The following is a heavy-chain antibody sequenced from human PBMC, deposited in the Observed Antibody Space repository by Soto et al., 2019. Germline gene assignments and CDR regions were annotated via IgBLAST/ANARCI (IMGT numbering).Heavy chain of an antibody. CDR2: INPSGGST. CDR1: GYTFTTYY. Sequence: QVQLVQSGAEVKKPGASVKVSCKASGYTFTTYYMHWVRQAPGQGLEWMGIINPSGGSTSYAQKFQGRITMTRDTSTSTVYMELSSLRSEDTAVYYCARVYCSGGSCYGIDYGGQGTLVTVSS. V-gene: IGHV1-46*01. D-gene: IGHD2-15*01. CDR3: ARVYCSGGSCYGIDY. J-gene: IGHJ4*02.